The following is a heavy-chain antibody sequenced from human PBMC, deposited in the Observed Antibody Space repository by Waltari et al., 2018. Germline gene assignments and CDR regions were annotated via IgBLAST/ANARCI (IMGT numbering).Heavy chain of an antibody. Sequence: EVPLVESEGGLVQPGGSLRLSCAASGFTFSRYWMSWVRQAPGEGLEWVANIRQDGNEKYYVDSVKGRLTISRYNAKNSLYLQMNSLRVEDTAVYFCARDPSYGAIDYWGQGTLVTVSS. CDR3: ARDPSYGAIDY. V-gene: IGHV3-7*01. CDR2: IRQDGNEK. CDR1: GFTFSRYW. J-gene: IGHJ4*02. D-gene: IGHD4-17*01.